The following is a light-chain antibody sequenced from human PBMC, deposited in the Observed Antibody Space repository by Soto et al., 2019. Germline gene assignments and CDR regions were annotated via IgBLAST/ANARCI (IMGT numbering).Light chain of an antibody. CDR3: QQYGRSWT. V-gene: IGKV3-20*01. Sequence: DIVMTQSPGTLSLSPGERATLSCRASQSVSRSYLAWYQQKPGQAPRLLIYGATSRATGIPDRFSGSGSGTDFTLTISRLEPEDFAVYYCQQYGRSWTFGQGTKVEIK. J-gene: IGKJ1*01. CDR2: GAT. CDR1: QSVSRSY.